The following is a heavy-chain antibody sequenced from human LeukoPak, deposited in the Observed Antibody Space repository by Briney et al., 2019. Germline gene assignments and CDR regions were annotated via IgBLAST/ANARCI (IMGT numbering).Heavy chain of an antibody. Sequence: ASVKVSCKASGYTFTGYYMHWVRQATGQGLEWMGWINPNSGGTNYAQKFQGRVTMTRDTSISTAYMELSRLRSDDTAVYYCARGGRSGYSPYYFDYWGQGTLVTVSS. CDR1: GYTFTGYY. CDR3: ARGGRSGYSPYYFDY. CDR2: INPNSGGT. D-gene: IGHD3-22*01. J-gene: IGHJ4*02. V-gene: IGHV1-2*02.